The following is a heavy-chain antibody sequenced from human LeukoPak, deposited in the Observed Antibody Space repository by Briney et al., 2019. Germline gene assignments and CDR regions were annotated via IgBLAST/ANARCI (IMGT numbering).Heavy chain of an antibody. Sequence: KPSETLSLTCTVSGGSISSSSYYWGWIRQPPGKGLEWIGSIYYSGSTYYNPSLKSRVTISVDTSKNQFSLKLSSVTAADTAVYYCARTVSSSWYGALDYWGQGTLVTVSS. CDR3: ARTVSSSWYGALDY. V-gene: IGHV4-39*07. CDR2: IYYSGST. J-gene: IGHJ4*02. CDR1: GGSISSSSYY. D-gene: IGHD6-13*01.